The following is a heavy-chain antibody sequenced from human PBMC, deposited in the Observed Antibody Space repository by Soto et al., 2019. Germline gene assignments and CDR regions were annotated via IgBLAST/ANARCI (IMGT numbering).Heavy chain of an antibody. J-gene: IGHJ4*02. CDR3: AREGTYCGGGSCFATPYFDY. Sequence: EVHLVASVGGLVEPGGSLRLFCAASGFTFSTYHMNWVRQAPGKGLEWVSSISRRSTYMYYADSVKGRFTISSNNPNNSVYLQMTGRRAEDTAVYYCAREGTYCGGGSCFATPYFDYWGRGSLVTVSS. D-gene: IGHD2-15*01. CDR2: ISRRSTYM. CDR1: GFTFSTYH. V-gene: IGHV3-21*01.